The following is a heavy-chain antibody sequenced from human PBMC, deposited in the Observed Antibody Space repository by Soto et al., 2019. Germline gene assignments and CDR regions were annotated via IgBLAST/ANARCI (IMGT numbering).Heavy chain of an antibody. CDR2: IYASGTT. V-gene: IGHV4-59*01. CDR1: GDSIGSFY. J-gene: IGHJ4*02. D-gene: IGHD3-3*02. Sequence: PSETLSLTCTVSGDSIGSFYWSWIRQPPGGTLEWIGYIYASGTTTYNPSLESRVTMSVDMPNNEFSLDLTSVTAADTAVYYCARSHSFDGSIYHYYFDFWGQGTLVTVSS. CDR3: ARSHSFDGSIYHYYFDF.